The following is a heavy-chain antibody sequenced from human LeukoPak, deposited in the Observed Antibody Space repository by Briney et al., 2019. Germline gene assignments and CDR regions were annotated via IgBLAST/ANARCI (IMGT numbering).Heavy chain of an antibody. J-gene: IGHJ5*02. CDR3: ARQGLYCGGDCCSEYNWFDP. D-gene: IGHD2-21*02. CDR2: VYPGDSDT. CDR1: GYSFTNYW. Sequence: GDSLQISCEASGYSFTNYWIGWVRQMPGKGLEWMGIVYPGDSDTRYSPSFQGQVTFSADKSIRTAYLQWNSLKASDTAMYYCARQGLYCGGDCCSEYNWFDPWGQGTLVTVSS. V-gene: IGHV5-51*01.